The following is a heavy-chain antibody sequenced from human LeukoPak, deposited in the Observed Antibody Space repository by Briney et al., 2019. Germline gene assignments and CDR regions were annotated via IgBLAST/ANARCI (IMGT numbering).Heavy chain of an antibody. CDR3: ARSSRRITMIIVETSYGMDV. CDR1: GYTFTGYY. Sequence: ASVKVSCKASGYTFTGYYMHWVRQAPGQGLEWMGWINPNSGGTNYPQKFQGRVTMTRDTSISTVYMELSGLRSDDTAVYYCARSSRRITMIIVETSYGMDVWGQGTTVTVSS. V-gene: IGHV1-2*02. J-gene: IGHJ6*02. CDR2: INPNSGGT. D-gene: IGHD3-22*01.